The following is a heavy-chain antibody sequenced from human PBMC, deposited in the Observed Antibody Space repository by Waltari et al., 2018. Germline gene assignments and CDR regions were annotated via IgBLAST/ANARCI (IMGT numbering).Heavy chain of an antibody. CDR3: ARTYQSGSYSDY. V-gene: IGHV1-2*02. D-gene: IGHD1-26*01. CDR2: INTRNGGT. CDR1: GYPFTSYY. Sequence: QVQLVQSGAEVKKPGASVKVSCKTSGYPFTSYYMHWVRQAPGQGLEGIGWINTRNGGTNYAQKYQGRVTMTRDTSISTAYMELSRLISNDTAVYYCARTYQSGSYSDYWGQGTPVTVSS. J-gene: IGHJ4*02.